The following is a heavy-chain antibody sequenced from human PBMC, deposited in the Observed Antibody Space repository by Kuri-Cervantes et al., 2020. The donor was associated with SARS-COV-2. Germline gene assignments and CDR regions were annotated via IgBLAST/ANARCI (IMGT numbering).Heavy chain of an antibody. J-gene: IGHJ4*02. CDR1: GGSFSGYY. D-gene: IGHD5-18*01. V-gene: IGHV4-34*01. CDR3: ASSRGYSYGFFDY. Sequence: SETLSLTCAVYGGSFSGYYWSWIRQPPGKGLEWIGEINHSGSTNYNPSLKSRVTISVDKSKNQLSLKLRSVTAADTAVYYCASSRGYSYGFFDYWGQGTLVTVSS. CDR2: INHSGST.